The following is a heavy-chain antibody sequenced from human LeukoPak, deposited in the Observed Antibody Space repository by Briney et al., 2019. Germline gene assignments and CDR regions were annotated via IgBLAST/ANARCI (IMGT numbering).Heavy chain of an antibody. CDR2: INPNSGGT. CDR1: GYTFTGYY. CDR3: ARDPTTSSWYYGGWFDP. D-gene: IGHD6-13*01. Sequence: GASVKVSYKASGYTFTGYYMHWVRQAPGQGLEWMGWINPNSGGTNYAQKFQGRVTMTRDTSISTAYMELSRLRSDDTAVYYCARDPTTSSWYYGGWFDPWGQGTLVTVSS. V-gene: IGHV1-2*02. J-gene: IGHJ5*02.